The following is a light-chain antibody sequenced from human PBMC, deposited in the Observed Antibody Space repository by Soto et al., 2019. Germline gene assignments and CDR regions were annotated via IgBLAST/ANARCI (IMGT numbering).Light chain of an antibody. V-gene: IGKV3-20*01. CDR2: AAS. J-gene: IGKJ1*01. CDR1: QSVNSNY. Sequence: EIVLTQSPGTLSLSPGERATLSCRAGQSVNSNYLAWYQQRPDQAPRLLIYAASNRVTGIPDRFSGSGSGTDFTLTISRLEPEDFAVYYCQQYGSSVRTFGQGTKVELK. CDR3: QQYGSSVRT.